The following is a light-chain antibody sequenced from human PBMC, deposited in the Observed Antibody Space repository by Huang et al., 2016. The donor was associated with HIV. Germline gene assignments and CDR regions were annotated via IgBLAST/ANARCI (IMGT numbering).Light chain of an antibody. CDR2: GAY. J-gene: IGKJ1*01. V-gene: IGKV3-15*01. CDR3: QQYKRWPWT. CDR1: QCVSSN. Sequence: EILMTQSPATLSVSPGESATLSCRANQCVSSNLAWYQQKRGQAPSLLIYGAYTRATGIPARFSASGSGTEFTLTISSLQSEDFVVYYCQQYKRWPWTFGRGTKVEIK.